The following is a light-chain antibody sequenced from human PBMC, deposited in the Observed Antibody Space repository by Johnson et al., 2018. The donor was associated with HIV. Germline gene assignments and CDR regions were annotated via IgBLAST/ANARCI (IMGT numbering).Light chain of an antibody. CDR3: GTWDSSLSAGV. J-gene: IGLJ1*01. CDR2: DNN. Sequence: QSVLTQPPSVSAAPGQKVTISCSGSSSNIGNNYVSWYQQLPGTAPKLLIYDNNMRPSGIPDRFSGSKSGTSATLGITGLQTWDEADYYCGTWDSSLSAGVFGTGTKVTGL. CDR1: SSNIGNNY. V-gene: IGLV1-51*01.